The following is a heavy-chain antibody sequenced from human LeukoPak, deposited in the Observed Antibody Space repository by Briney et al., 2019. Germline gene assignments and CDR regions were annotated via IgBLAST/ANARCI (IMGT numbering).Heavy chain of an antibody. CDR3: AKGSGFFDF. D-gene: IGHD3-10*01. V-gene: IGHV3-30-3*01. CDR2: ISYDGSNK. CDR1: GFTFSSYA. J-gene: IGHJ4*02. Sequence: GGSLRLSCAASGFTFSSYAMHWVRQAPGKGLEWVAVISYDGSNKYYADSVKGRFTISRDNSKNTLYLQMNSLRAEDTAVFSCAKGSGFFDFWGQGTLVTVSS.